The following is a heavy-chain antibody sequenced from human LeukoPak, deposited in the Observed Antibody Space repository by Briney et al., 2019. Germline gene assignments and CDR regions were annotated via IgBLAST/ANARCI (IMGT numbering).Heavy chain of an antibody. D-gene: IGHD3-10*01. Sequence: GGSLRLSCAASGFTFSTYGMSRVRQAPGKGLEWVSAISGSGGSTDHADSVKGRFTISRDNSKNTLYLQMNSLRAEDTAIYYCAKSSGTYSVYFDYWGQGTLVTVSS. CDR1: GFTFSTYG. V-gene: IGHV3-23*01. CDR3: AKSSGTYSVYFDY. J-gene: IGHJ4*02. CDR2: ISGSGGST.